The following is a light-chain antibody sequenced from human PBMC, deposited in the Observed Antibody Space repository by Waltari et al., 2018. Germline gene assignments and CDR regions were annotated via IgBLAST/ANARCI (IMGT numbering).Light chain of an antibody. V-gene: IGKV3-15*01. CDR1: QRISSN. CDR3: QQYNNWPFT. Sequence: EIVMTQSPATLSVSPGQRDTLSCRASQRISSNLAWYQQKPGQAPRLLIYGASTRAPGIPFRFSGSGSGTDFTLTISSLQSEDFAVYYCQQYNNWPFTFGQGTKLEIK. CDR2: GAS. J-gene: IGKJ2*01.